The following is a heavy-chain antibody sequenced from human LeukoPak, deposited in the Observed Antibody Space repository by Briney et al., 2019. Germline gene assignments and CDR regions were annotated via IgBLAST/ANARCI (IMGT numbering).Heavy chain of an antibody. V-gene: IGHV4-34*01. CDR1: GGSFSGYY. CDR3: ARASSGSYWRLDY. Sequence: SETLSLTCAVYGGSFSGYYWSWIRQSPGKGLEWIGEINYSGSTNYNPSLKSRVTISVDTSKNQFSLKLSSVTAADTAVYYCARASSGSYWRLDYWGQGTLVTVSS. D-gene: IGHD1-26*01. CDR2: INYSGST. J-gene: IGHJ4*02.